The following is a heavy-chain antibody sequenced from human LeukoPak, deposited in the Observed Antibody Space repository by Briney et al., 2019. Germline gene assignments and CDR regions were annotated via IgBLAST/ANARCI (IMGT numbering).Heavy chain of an antibody. Sequence: GESLKICCKGSGYIFTSYWIGWVRQMAGKGLEGMGIIYHSDSDTRYSPSFQGQVTISADKSIRTAYLQWSSLKASDTAMYYCARTCSGGSCYRESDYWGQGTLVTVSS. D-gene: IGHD2-15*01. CDR2: IYHSDSDT. CDR1: GYIFTSYW. CDR3: ARTCSGGSCYRESDY. V-gene: IGHV5-51*01. J-gene: IGHJ4*02.